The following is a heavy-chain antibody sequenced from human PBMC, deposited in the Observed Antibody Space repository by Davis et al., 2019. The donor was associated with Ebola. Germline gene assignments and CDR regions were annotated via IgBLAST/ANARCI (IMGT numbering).Heavy chain of an antibody. V-gene: IGHV4-59*01. D-gene: IGHD3/OR15-3a*01. J-gene: IGHJ3*02. Sequence: SETLSLTCTVSGGSISTYYWNWIRQPPGKGLEWIGSFFYSGSTNYNPSLKSRVTISVDTSKNQFSLRLSSVTAADTAVYYCARDWTHGGAFDIWGQGTMVTVSS. CDR3: ARDWTHGGAFDI. CDR1: GGSISTYY. CDR2: FFYSGST.